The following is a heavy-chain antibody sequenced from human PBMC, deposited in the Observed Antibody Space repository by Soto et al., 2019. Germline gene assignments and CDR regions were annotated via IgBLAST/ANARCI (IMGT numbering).Heavy chain of an antibody. CDR1: GGPISRADYY. J-gene: IGHJ5*01. V-gene: IGHV4-30-4*01. CDR2: VYYRGSI. CDR3: ARMTFTPKWFDS. Sequence: QVQLQESGPGLVKPSETLSLTCTVSGGPISRADYYWSWIRQAPGKGLELIGYVYYRGSIYYNPSLESRIRISVDTSKNQFSLKLTSMTAADTAMYFCARMTFTPKWFDSWGQGTLVTVSS.